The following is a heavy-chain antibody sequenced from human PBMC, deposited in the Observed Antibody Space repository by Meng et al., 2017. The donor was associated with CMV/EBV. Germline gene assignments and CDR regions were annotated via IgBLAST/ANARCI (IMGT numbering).Heavy chain of an antibody. CDR1: GYTFTSYD. D-gene: IGHD3-3*01. J-gene: IGHJ6*02. Sequence: ASVKVSCKASGYTFTSYDINWVRQATGQGLEWMGWMHPNSGNTGYAQKFQGRVTMTRNTSISTAYMELSSLRSEDTAVYYCARGRGRITIFGVVIIIGDYYYGMDVWGQGTTVTVSS. CDR2: MHPNSGNT. CDR3: ARGRGRITIFGVVIIIGDYYYGMDV. V-gene: IGHV1-8*01.